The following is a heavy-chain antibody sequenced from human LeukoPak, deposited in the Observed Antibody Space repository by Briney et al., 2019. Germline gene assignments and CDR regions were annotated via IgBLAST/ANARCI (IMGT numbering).Heavy chain of an antibody. CDR3: ARHVGFITMVRGVINNNWFDP. Sequence: SETLSLTCTVSGGSISRSSYYWGWIRQPPGKGLEWIGSIYYSGSPYYNPSLKSRVTISVDTSKKQFSLKLSPVTAADTAVYYCARHVGFITMVRGVINNNWFDPWGQGTLVTVSS. J-gene: IGHJ5*02. CDR2: IYYSGSP. D-gene: IGHD3-10*01. CDR1: GGSISRSSYY. V-gene: IGHV4-39*01.